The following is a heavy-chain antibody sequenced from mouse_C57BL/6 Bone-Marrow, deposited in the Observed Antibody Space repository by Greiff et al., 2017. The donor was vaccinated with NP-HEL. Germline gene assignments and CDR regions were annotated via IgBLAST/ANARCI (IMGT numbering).Heavy chain of an antibody. V-gene: IGHV1-52*01. J-gene: IGHJ1*03. CDR1: GYTFTSYW. Sequence: VQLQQPGAELVRPGSSVKLSCKASGYTFTSYWMHWVKQRPIQGLDWIGNIDPSDSETHYNQKFKDKATLTVDKSSSTAYMQLSSLTSEDSAVYYCASGRPWYFDVWGTGTTVTVSS. CDR2: IDPSDSET. CDR3: ASGRPWYFDV.